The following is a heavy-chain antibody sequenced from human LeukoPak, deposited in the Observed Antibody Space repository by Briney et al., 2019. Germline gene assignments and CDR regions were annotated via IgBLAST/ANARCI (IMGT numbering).Heavy chain of an antibody. CDR3: ARDRSPGNFDY. CDR2: INSDGSST. D-gene: IGHD3-10*01. V-gene: IGHV3-74*01. Sequence: PGGSLRLSCAASGFTFSGTWMHWVRQVPGQGLVWVSRINSDGSSTIYADSVKGRFTISRDNAKNSLYLQMNSLRAEDTAVYYCARDRSPGNFDYWGQGTLVTVSS. CDR1: GFTFSGTW. J-gene: IGHJ4*02.